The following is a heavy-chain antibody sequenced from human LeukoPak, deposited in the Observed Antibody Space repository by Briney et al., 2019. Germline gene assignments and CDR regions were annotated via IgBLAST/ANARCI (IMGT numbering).Heavy chain of an antibody. CDR2: IYYSGST. CDR3: ARRPEEDSSGN. CDR1: GGSFSGYY. Sequence: PSETLSLTCAVYGGSFSGYYWSWIRQPPGKGLEWIGSIYYSGSTYYNPSLKSRVTISVDTSKNQFSLKLSSVTAADTAVYYRARRPEEDSSGNWGQGTLVTVSS. D-gene: IGHD3-22*01. V-gene: IGHV4-34*01. J-gene: IGHJ4*02.